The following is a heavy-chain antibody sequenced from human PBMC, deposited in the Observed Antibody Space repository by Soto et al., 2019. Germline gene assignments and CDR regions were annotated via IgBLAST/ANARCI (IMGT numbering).Heavy chain of an antibody. CDR3: AKAVSVTDY. D-gene: IGHD2-21*02. CDR1: GFTFSSYG. CDR2: ISYDGSNK. J-gene: IGHJ4*02. Sequence: GGSLRLSCAASGFTFSSYGMHWVRQAPGKGLEWVAVISYDGSNKYYADSVKGRFTISRDNSKNTLYLQMNSLRAEDTAVYYCAKAVSVTDYWGQGTLVTVSS. V-gene: IGHV3-30*18.